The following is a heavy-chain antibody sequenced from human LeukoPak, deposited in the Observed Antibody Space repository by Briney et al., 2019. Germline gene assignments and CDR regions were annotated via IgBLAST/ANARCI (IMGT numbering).Heavy chain of an antibody. D-gene: IGHD5-24*01. CDR3: ARYAVVGDGYKNLLDY. J-gene: IGHJ4*02. CDR2: INAGNGNT. CDR1: GYTFTSYA. Sequence: ASVKVSCKASGYTFTSYAMHWVRQAPGQRLEWMGWINAGNGNTKYSQKFQGRVTITRDTSTSTVYMELSSLRSEDTAVYYCARYAVVGDGYKNLLDYWGQGTLVTVSS. V-gene: IGHV1-3*01.